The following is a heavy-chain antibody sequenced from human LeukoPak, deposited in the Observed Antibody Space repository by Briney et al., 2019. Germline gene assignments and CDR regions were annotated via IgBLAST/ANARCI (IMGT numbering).Heavy chain of an antibody. Sequence: GGSLRLSCAASGFTFSDYYMSWIRQAPGKGLEWVSYISSCGSTIYYADSVKGRFTISRDNAKNSLYLQMNSLRAEDTAVYYCARVPASSWYYYYYMDVWGKGTTVTVSS. V-gene: IGHV3-11*01. D-gene: IGHD6-13*01. CDR2: ISSCGSTI. CDR3: ARVPASSWYYYYYMDV. CDR1: GFTFSDYY. J-gene: IGHJ6*03.